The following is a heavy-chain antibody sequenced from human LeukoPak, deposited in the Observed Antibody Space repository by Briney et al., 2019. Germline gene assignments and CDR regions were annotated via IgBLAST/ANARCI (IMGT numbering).Heavy chain of an antibody. CDR3: AKSPVYDDYVWGSYRYPNWFDP. CDR1: GLTFSRYA. Sequence: GGSLRHSCAASGLTFSRYAMCWVRQAPGGGLEWVSAIFGSGGSTYYADSVKRRFTISRDNSKNTLHLQMNSLRAEDTAVYYWAKSPVYDDYVWGSYRYPNWFDPWGQGTLVTVSS. J-gene: IGHJ5*02. V-gene: IGHV3-23*01. D-gene: IGHD3-16*02. CDR2: IFGSGGST.